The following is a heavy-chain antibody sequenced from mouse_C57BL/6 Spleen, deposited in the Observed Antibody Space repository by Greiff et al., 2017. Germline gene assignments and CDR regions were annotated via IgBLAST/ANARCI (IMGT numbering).Heavy chain of an antibody. Sequence: QVQLQQPGAELVMPGASVKLSCKASGYTFTSYWMHWVKQRPGQGLEWIGEIDPSGSYTNYTQKFKGKSTLTVDKSSSTAYMQLSSLTSEDSAVYYCARRSYPYIDYWGQGTTLTVSS. CDR1: GYTFTSYW. D-gene: IGHD1-1*01. J-gene: IGHJ2*01. V-gene: IGHV1-69*01. CDR2: IDPSGSYT. CDR3: ARRSYPYIDY.